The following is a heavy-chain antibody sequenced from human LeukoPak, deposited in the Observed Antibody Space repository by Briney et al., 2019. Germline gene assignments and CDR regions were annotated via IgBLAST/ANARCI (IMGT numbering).Heavy chain of an antibody. CDR3: YADVSCSSTFCFDYFDY. CDR1: GFTFSNAW. CDR2: IKSITDGETT. V-gene: IGHV3-15*01. D-gene: IGHD2-2*01. Sequence: GGSLRLSCAASGFTFSNAWMNWVRQAPGKGLEWVGRIKSITDGETTGYAAPVKGRFTISRDDSKNTLYLQMNSLKTEDAALYYCYADVSCSSTFCFDYFDYWGQGTLVTVSS. J-gene: IGHJ4*02.